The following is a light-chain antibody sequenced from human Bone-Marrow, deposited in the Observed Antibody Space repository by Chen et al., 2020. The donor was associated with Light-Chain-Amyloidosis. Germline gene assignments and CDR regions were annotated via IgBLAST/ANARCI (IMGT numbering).Light chain of an antibody. J-gene: IGLJ3*02. CDR1: ALPKQH. Sequence: SYELTQPPSVSVSPGQTARITCSGDALPKQHAYWYQQKSGQAPVLVIYNDSERPSGIPDRFSGSSSGTTGTLTISGVQAEDEADYYCQSTDSSDSTWVFGGGTKLTVL. CDR2: NDS. V-gene: IGLV3-25*03. CDR3: QSTDSSDSTWV.